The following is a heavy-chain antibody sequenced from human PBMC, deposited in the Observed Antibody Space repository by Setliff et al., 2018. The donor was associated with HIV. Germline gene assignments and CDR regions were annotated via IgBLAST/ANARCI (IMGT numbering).Heavy chain of an antibody. V-gene: IGHV1-8*01. CDR2: MNPNSGNT. J-gene: IGHJ6*02. D-gene: IGHD3-3*01. CDR1: GYTFTRYD. Sequence: GASVKVSCKASGYTFTRYDINWVRQATGQGLEWMGWMNPNSGNTGYAQKFQGRVTMTRNTSISTAYMELSSLRSEDTAVYYCARRGMGQFLEWFPPPRYYGMDVWGQGTTVTVSS. CDR3: ARRGMGQFLEWFPPPRYYGMDV.